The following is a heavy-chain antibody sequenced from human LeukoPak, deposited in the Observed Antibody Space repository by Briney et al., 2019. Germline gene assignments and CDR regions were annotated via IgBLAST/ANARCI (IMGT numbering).Heavy chain of an antibody. CDR2: IKQDGSEK. J-gene: IGHJ4*02. CDR1: GFTFGVFW. Sequence: GGSLRLSCAASGFTFGVFWMSWVRQAPGKGLEWVANIKQDGSEKYYVDSVKGRFTISRDNDNNSMYLQINSLRAEDTAVYYCARYHGGYFAYWGQGTLVTVSS. V-gene: IGHV3-7*01. D-gene: IGHD2-15*01. CDR3: ARYHGGYFAY.